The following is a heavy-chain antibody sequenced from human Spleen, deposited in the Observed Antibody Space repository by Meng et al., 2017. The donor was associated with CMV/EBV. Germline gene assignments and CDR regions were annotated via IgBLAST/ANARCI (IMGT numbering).Heavy chain of an antibody. CDR3: ARYYGLG. V-gene: IGHV3-30*02. D-gene: IGHD2-21*01. Sequence: GESLKISCAASGFTFSSYGMHWVRQAPGKGLEWVAFIRYDGSNKYYADSVKGRFTISRDNSKNTLYLQMNSLRAEDTAVYYCARYYGLGWGQGTLVTVSS. CDR1: GFTFSSYG. J-gene: IGHJ4*02. CDR2: IRYDGSNK.